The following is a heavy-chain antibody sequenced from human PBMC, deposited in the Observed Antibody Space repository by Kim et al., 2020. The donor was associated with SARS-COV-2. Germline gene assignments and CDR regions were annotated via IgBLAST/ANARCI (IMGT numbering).Heavy chain of an antibody. CDR1: GYTFTSYG. J-gene: IGHJ6*02. CDR3: ARSGDTAMVLVYYYYGMDV. Sequence: ASVKVSCKASGYTFTSYGISWVRQAPGQGLEWMGWISAYNGNTNYAQKLQGRVTMTTDTSTSTAYMELRSLRSDDTAVYYCARSGDTAMVLVYYYYGMDVWGQGTTVTVSS. V-gene: IGHV1-18*01. D-gene: IGHD5-18*01. CDR2: ISAYNGNT.